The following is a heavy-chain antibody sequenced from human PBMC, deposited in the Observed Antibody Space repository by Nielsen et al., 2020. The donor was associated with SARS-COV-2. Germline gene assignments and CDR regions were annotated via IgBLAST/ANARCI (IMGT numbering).Heavy chain of an antibody. CDR2: VDSGGTT. D-gene: IGHD4-17*01. V-gene: IGHV4-59*01. CDR1: GGSISTYY. Sequence: SETLSLTCTVSGGSISTYYWSWIRQPPGKGLEWIGYVDSGGTTNYNPSLTSRVTISLDTSRNQFSLKLTSVTAADRAVYYYARDYYGDYLDGFDIWGQGTMVTVSS. CDR3: ARDYYGDYLDGFDI. J-gene: IGHJ3*02.